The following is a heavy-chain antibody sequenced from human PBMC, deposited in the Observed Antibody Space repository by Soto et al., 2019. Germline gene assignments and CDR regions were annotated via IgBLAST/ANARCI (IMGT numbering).Heavy chain of an antibody. CDR2: IIPIFGTA. J-gene: IGHJ3*02. CDR1: GGTFSSYA. V-gene: IGHV1-69*13. D-gene: IGHD2-2*01. Sequence: SVKVSCKASGGTFSSYAISWVRQAPGQGLEWMGGIIPIFGTANYAQKFQGRVTITADESTSTAYMELSSLRSEDTAVYYCAGIVVVPAAHSGSGVFDRWGQGTTV. CDR3: AGIVVVPAAHSGSGVFDR.